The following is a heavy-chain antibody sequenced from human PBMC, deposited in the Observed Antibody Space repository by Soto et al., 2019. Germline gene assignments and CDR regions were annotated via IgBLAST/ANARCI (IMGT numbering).Heavy chain of an antibody. CDR1: GFAYSCVA. Sequence: SLILSSSSTGFAYSCVAIASVRQAPGKGLEWVSSISGSGDYTYFADSVQGRFTISRDNAKNSLYLQMNSLRAEDTAVYYCAKELDGIDVWGQGTTVTVSS. V-gene: IGHV3-23*01. CDR3: AKELDGIDV. CDR2: ISGSGDYT. J-gene: IGHJ6*02.